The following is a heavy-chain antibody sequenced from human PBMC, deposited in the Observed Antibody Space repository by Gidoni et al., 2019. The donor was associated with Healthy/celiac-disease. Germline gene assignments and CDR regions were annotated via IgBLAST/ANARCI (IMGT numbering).Heavy chain of an antibody. J-gene: IGHJ6*02. D-gene: IGHD1-26*01. CDR3: ATRREVINSGSYGGGMDV. CDR2: FDPEDGET. V-gene: IGHV1-24*01. Sequence: QAQLVQSGAEVKKPGASVKVSCKVSGYTLTELSMHWVRQAPGKGLEWMGGFDPEDGETIYEQKFQGRVTMTEDTSTDTAYMELSSLRSEDTAVYYCATRREVINSGSYGGGMDVWGQGTTVTVSS. CDR1: GYTLTELS.